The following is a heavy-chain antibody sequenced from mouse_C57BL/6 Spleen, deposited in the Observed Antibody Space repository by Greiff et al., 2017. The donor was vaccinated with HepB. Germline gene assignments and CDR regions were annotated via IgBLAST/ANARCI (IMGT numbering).Heavy chain of an antibody. J-gene: IGHJ4*01. Sequence: EVQLVESGGGLVKPGGSLKLSCAASGFTFSDYGMHWVRQAPEKGLEWVAYISSGSSTIYYADTVKGRFTISRDNAKNTLFLQMTSLRSEDTDMYYCARTGFYDGYYKNAMDYWGQGTSVTVSS. CDR1: GFTFSDYG. CDR2: ISSGSSTI. V-gene: IGHV5-17*01. D-gene: IGHD2-3*01. CDR3: ARTGFYDGYYKNAMDY.